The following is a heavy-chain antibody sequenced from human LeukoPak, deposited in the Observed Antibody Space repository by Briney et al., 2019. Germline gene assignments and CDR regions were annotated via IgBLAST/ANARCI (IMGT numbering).Heavy chain of an antibody. CDR1: GGTFSSYA. CDR3: ARGVVIAPQTFDY. CDR2: IIPIFGTA. V-gene: IGHV1-69*06. J-gene: IGHJ4*02. Sequence: SVKVSSKASGGTFSSYAISWVRQAPGQGLEWMGGIIPIFGTANYAQKFQGRVTITADKSTSTAYMELSSLRSEDTAVYYCARGVVIAPQTFDYWGQGTLVTVSS. D-gene: IGHD2-21*01.